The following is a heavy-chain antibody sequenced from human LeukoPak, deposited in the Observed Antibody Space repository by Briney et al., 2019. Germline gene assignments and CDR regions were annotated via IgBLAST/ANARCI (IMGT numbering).Heavy chain of an antibody. Sequence: PSETLSLTCAVYGGSFSGYYWSWIRQPPGKGLEWIGEINHSGSTNYNPSLKSRVTVSVDTSKNQFSLKLSSVTAADTAVYYCARGSGWPIRFDYWGQGTLVTVSS. J-gene: IGHJ4*02. D-gene: IGHD6-19*01. CDR2: INHSGST. V-gene: IGHV4-34*01. CDR1: GGSFSGYY. CDR3: ARGSGWPIRFDY.